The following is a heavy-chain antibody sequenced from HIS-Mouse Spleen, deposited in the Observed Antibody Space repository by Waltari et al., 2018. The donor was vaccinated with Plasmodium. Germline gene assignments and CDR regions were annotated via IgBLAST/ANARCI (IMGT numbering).Heavy chain of an antibody. CDR3: AKVRGPGGAFDY. J-gene: IGHJ4*02. CDR1: GFTFSIYG. V-gene: IGHV3-30*18. CDR2: NSNDGSNK. Sequence: QVQLVESGGGVVQPGRSLRLSCAASGFTFSIYGMHWVRRAQGKGFGWVAVNSNDGSNKYYADSVKGRFTISRDNSKNTLYLQMNSLRAEDTAVYYCAKVRGPGGAFDYWGQGTLVTVSS.